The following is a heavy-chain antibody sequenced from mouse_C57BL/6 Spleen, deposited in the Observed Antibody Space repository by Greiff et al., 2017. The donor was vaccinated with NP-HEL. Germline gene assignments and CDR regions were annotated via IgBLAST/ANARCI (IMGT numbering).Heavy chain of an antibody. D-gene: IGHD2-13*01. CDR2: ISGGGGNT. CDR3: ARQDYLGSFDY. J-gene: IGHJ2*01. Sequence: EVKLMESGGGLVKPGGSLILSCAASGFTFSSYTMSWVRQTPGKRLEWVGTISGGGGNTYYPDSVKGRATISRDHAKNTRYLQMSSLTSEDTALYYCARQDYLGSFDYWGQGTTLTVSS. CDR1: GFTFSSYT. V-gene: IGHV5-9*01.